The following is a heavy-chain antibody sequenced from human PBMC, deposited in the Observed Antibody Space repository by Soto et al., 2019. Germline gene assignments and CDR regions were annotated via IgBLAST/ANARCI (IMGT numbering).Heavy chain of an antibody. CDR2: IRAYNGNT. CDR3: ARDLPTMDV. V-gene: IGHV1-18*01. J-gene: IGHJ6*02. CDR1: GYTFTSND. Sequence: QVQLVQSGAEVKKPGASVKFSCRASGYTFTSNDISWVRQPPGQGLEWMGWIRAYNGNTNFAQRFQGRVTMATDTSTSTAYMELRSLRSDDTAVYYCARDLPTMDVWGQGTTVTVSS.